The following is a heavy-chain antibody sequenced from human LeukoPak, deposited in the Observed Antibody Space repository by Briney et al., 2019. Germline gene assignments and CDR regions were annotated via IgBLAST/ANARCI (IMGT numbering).Heavy chain of an antibody. D-gene: IGHD3-22*01. CDR1: GYSFTSYW. CDR3: ARPYDSSGYPFDY. V-gene: IGHV5-51*01. CDR2: IYPGDSDT. Sequence: GESLKISCKGSGYSFTSYWIGWVRQMPGKGPEWMGIIYPGDSDTRYSPSFQGQVTISADKSISTAYLQWSSLKASDTAMYYCARPYDSSGYPFDYWGQGTLVTVSS. J-gene: IGHJ4*02.